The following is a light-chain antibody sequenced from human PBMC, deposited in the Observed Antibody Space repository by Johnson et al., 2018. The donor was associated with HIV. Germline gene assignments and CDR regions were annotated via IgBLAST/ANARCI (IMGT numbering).Light chain of an antibody. Sequence: QSVLTQPPSVSAAPGQKINISCSGSTSNIGSNYVSWYQQLPGTAPKLLIYDNNKRPSGIPDRFSGSKSGTSATLGITGIQPGDEADYYCGTWDSSLSAGVFGTGTKVTVL. CDR3: GTWDSSLSAGV. CDR1: TSNIGSNY. J-gene: IGLJ1*01. V-gene: IGLV1-51*01. CDR2: DNN.